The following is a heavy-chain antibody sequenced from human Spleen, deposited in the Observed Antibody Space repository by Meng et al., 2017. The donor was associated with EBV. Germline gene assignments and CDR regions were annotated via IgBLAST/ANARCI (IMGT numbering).Heavy chain of an antibody. V-gene: IGHV4-59*11. CDR3: ASDRGQNYY. D-gene: IGHD3-10*01. Sequence: VQLQESRPGLVTPSEPSSLNCTVSGGSISGHYWSWIRQPPGKGLEWIGYTYYSGSTNYNPSFKIRVTISVDTSKNQCSLRLRSLTASDTAVYYCASDRGQNYYCGPGTLVTVSS. CDR1: GGSISGHY. J-gene: IGHJ4*02. CDR2: TYYSGST.